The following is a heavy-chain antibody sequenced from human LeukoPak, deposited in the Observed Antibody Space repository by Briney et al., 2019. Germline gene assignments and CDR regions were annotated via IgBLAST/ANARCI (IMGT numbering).Heavy chain of an antibody. Sequence: GGSLRLSCAASGFTFSSYSMNWVRPAPGKGLEWVSSISSSSSYIYYADSVKGRFTISRDNAKNSLYLQMNSLRAEDTAVYYCARDIRSDYYDSSGYIRDYWGQGTLVTVSS. CDR3: ARDIRSDYYDSSGYIRDY. V-gene: IGHV3-21*01. J-gene: IGHJ4*02. CDR2: ISSSSSYI. D-gene: IGHD3-22*01. CDR1: GFTFSSYS.